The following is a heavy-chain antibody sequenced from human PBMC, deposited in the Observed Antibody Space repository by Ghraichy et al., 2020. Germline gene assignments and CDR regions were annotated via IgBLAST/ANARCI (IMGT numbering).Heavy chain of an antibody. J-gene: IGHJ4*02. V-gene: IGHV3-23*01. Sequence: GGSLRLSCAASGFTFSSYAMSWVRQAPGKGLEWVSASSGSGASTYYADSVKGRFTISRDNSTNTLYLQMNSLRAEDTAVYYCAKSQPGIAAAGMFDYWGQGPLVTVSS. CDR3: AKSQPGIAAAGMFDY. CDR2: SSGSGAST. CDR1: GFTFSSYA. D-gene: IGHD6-13*01.